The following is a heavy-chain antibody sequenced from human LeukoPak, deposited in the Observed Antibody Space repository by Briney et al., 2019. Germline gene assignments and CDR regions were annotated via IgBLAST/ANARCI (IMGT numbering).Heavy chain of an antibody. Sequence: GGSLRLSCAASGFTFSRYWMSWVRQAPGKGLEWVAHIKPDGSEEYYVDSVKGRFTISRDNAKNSLFLQMNSLRAEDTAVYYCARGHYGLDVWGQGTTITVSS. J-gene: IGHJ6*02. V-gene: IGHV3-7*01. CDR2: IKPDGSEE. CDR3: ARGHYGLDV. CDR1: GFTFSRYW.